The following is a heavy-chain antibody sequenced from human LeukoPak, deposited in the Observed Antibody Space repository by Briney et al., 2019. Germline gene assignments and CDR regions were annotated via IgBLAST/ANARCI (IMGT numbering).Heavy chain of an antibody. J-gene: IGHJ4*02. V-gene: IGHV3-30-3*01. Sequence: PGRSLRLSCAASGFTFSSYAMHWVRQAPGKGLEWVAVISYDGSNKYYADSVKGRFTISRDNSKNTLYLQMNSLRAEDTAVYYCARGPHYYDSSGYSFDYWGQGTLVTVSS. CDR1: GFTFSSYA. CDR2: ISYDGSNK. CDR3: ARGPHYYDSSGYSFDY. D-gene: IGHD3-22*01.